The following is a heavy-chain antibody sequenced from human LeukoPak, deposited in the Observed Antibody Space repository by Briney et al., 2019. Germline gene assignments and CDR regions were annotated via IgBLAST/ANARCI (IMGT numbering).Heavy chain of an antibody. D-gene: IGHD3/OR15-3a*01. Sequence: SETLTLTCTGTGGSISSYDWSWIRHHPGKALKSIGYIYYSGSTNYNPSLKSRVTISVDTSKNQFSLKLSSVTAADTAVYYCARSHSVWTSFDYWGQGTLVTVSS. CDR3: ARSHSVWTSFDY. CDR2: IYYSGST. CDR1: GGSISSYD. J-gene: IGHJ4*02. V-gene: IGHV4-59*01.